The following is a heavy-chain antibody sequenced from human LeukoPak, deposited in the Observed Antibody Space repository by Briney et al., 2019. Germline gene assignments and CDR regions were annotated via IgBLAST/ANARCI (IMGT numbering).Heavy chain of an antibody. V-gene: IGHV3-23*01. D-gene: IGHD6-6*01. J-gene: IGHJ4*02. CDR1: GFTFGTYA. CDR3: AKGGDYSTSSELDF. CDR2: ISGSGGST. Sequence: GGSLRLSCAASGFTFGTYAMTWVRQAPGKGLEWVSAISGSGGSTYYADSVKGRFTISRDNSKNTLFLQMNSLRPDDTAVYYCAKGGDYSTSSELDFWGQGTLVTVYS.